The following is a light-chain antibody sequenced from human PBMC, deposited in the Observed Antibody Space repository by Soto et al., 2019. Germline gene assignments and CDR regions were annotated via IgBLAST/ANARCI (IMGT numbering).Light chain of an antibody. CDR3: SSYTSSSTDV. CDR2: DVS. CDR1: SSDVGGYNY. V-gene: IGLV2-14*01. J-gene: IGLJ1*01. Sequence: QSVLTQPASVSGSPGQSITISCTGTSSDVGGYNYVSWYQQQPGKAPKFMIYDVSNRPSGVSNRFSGSKSGNTASLTISGLQADDEADYYCSSYTSSSTDVVGTGTKVTVL.